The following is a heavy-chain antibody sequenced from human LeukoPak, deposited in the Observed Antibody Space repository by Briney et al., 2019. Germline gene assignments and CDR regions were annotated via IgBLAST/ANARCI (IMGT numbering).Heavy chain of an antibody. CDR3: ATEEGFGELLNYYYYGMDV. J-gene: IGHJ6*02. D-gene: IGHD3-10*01. V-gene: IGHV1-24*01. Sequence: ASVKVSCKVSGYTLTELSMHWVGQAHGKGLEWMGGFDPEDGETIYAQKLQGRVTMTEETSTETAYMEVRRVRYEETGGYNCATEEGFGELLNYYYYGMDVWGQGTTVTVSS. CDR2: FDPEDGET. CDR1: GYTLTELS.